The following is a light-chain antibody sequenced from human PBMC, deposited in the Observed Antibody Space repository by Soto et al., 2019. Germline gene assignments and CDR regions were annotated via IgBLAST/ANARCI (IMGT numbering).Light chain of an antibody. CDR3: GSYTSSSTLGGV. Sequence: QSVLTQPASVSGSPGQSITISCTGTSSDVGGYNYVSWYQQHPGKAPKLMIYDVSNRPSGVSNRFSGSKSGNTASLTISGLQAEDEADYYGGSYTSSSTLGGVFGGGTKLTVL. J-gene: IGLJ2*01. V-gene: IGLV2-14*01. CDR2: DVS. CDR1: SSDVGGYNY.